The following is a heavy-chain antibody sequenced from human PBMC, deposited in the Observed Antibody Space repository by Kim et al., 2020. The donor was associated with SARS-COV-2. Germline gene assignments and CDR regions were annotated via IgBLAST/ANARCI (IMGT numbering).Heavy chain of an antibody. J-gene: IGHJ3*02. CDR2: IYYTGST. V-gene: IGHV4-31*03. CDR1: GGSISSGGYY. CDR3: ARSDSGFGAFNI. D-gene: IGHD5-12*01. Sequence: SETLSLTCTVSGGSISSGGYYWTWIRQHPGKGLEWIGYIYYTGSTYYNPSLRSRFTISIDTSQNQFSLKRTSVIAADTAVYYCARSDSGFGAFNIWGQGT.